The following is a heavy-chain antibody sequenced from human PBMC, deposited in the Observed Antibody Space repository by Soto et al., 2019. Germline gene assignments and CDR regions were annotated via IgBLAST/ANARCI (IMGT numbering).Heavy chain of an antibody. J-gene: IGHJ6*04. CDR2: IWYDGSNK. V-gene: IGHV3-33*01. Sequence: GGSLRLSCASSGFTFSSYGMHWVRQAPGKGLEWVAVIWYDGSNKYYADSVKGRFTISRDNSKNTAYLQMNSLKTEDTAVYYCTSYCSSTSCLPDVWGKGTTVTVSS. CDR3: TSYCSSTSCLPDV. CDR1: GFTFSSYG. D-gene: IGHD2-2*01.